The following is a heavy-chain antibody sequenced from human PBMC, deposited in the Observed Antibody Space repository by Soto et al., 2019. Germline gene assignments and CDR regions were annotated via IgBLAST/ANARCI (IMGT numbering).Heavy chain of an antibody. CDR3: ARGSGIVALPGELEDVKYDY. J-gene: IGHJ4*02. D-gene: IGHD1-1*01. Sequence: QVQLQQWGAGLVKPSETLSLSCAVYGQSFSGHSWAWIRQPPGKGLEWIGEINERGSTYYNPSLKSRVTISTDTSKNQFSLKLSSVSAADTAAYFCARGSGIVALPGELEDVKYDYWGQGTLVNVSS. CDR1: GQSFSGHS. V-gene: IGHV4-34*01. CDR2: INERGST.